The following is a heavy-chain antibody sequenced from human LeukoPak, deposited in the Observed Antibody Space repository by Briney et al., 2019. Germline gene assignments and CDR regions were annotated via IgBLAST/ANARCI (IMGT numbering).Heavy chain of an antibody. V-gene: IGHV4-31*03. D-gene: IGHD6-19*01. CDR2: VYYSGST. Sequence: PSETLSLTCTVSDGSINSGAYYWSWIRQLPGKGLEWIGYVYYSGSTYYNPSLKSRVTISVDTSKSQFSLKLTSVTAADTAVYYCARDYSGRLYLDYWGQGTLVTVSS. CDR1: DGSINSGAYY. CDR3: ARDYSGRLYLDY. J-gene: IGHJ4*02.